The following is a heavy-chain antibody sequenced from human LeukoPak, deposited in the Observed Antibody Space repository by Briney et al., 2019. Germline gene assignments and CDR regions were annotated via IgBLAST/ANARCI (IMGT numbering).Heavy chain of an antibody. CDR1: GGSISSYY. V-gene: IGHV4-59*01. CDR2: IYYSGST. Sequence: AETLSLTCTVSGGSISSYYWSWLRQPPGKGLEWIGYIYYSGSTNYNPSLKSRVTISVDTSKNQFSLKLSSVTAADTAVYYCARGRRIPIAAAHYFDYWGQGTLVTVSS. D-gene: IGHD6-13*01. CDR3: ARGRRIPIAAAHYFDY. J-gene: IGHJ4*02.